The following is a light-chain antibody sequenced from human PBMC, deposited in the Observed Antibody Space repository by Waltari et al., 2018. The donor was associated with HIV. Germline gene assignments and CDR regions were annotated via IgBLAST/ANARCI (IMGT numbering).Light chain of an antibody. J-gene: IGLJ1*01. CDR3: SSYTSSSTNV. V-gene: IGLV2-14*01. Sequence: QSALTQPASVSGSPGQSITIPCTGTGSDVGGYNYVSWYQQHPGKAPKLRIYEVSNRPSGVSNRFSGSKSGNTASLTISGLQAEDEADYYCSSYTSSSTNVFGTGTKVTVL. CDR2: EVS. CDR1: GSDVGGYNY.